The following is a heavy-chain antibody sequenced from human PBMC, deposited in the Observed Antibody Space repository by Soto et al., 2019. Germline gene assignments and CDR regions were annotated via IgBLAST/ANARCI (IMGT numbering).Heavy chain of an antibody. CDR3: ARDYFSSKLSLSYFDF. Sequence: QVQLVQSGAEVTRPGASVKVSCKASGYSFISHYIHWVRQAPGQGLEWMGFINPSGGSATLAQKFQGRVTMTRDTSTSTVYMELTILRSEDAAVYDCARDYFSSKLSLSYFDFWGQGTLVTVSS. CDR2: INPSGGSA. CDR1: GYSFISHY. V-gene: IGHV1-46*01. J-gene: IGHJ4*02. D-gene: IGHD2-2*01.